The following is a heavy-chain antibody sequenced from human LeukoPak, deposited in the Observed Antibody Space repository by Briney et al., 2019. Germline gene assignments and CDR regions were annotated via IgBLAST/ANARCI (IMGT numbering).Heavy chain of an antibody. CDR3: ARAWSGIVGATGPFDI. J-gene: IGHJ3*02. V-gene: IGHV4-30-4*08. D-gene: IGHD1-26*01. Sequence: PSETLSLTCTVSGGSISSGDYYWSWIRQPPGKGLEWIGYIYYSGSTYYNPSLKSRVTISVDTSKNQFSLKLSSVTAADTAVYYCARAWSGIVGATGPFDIWGQGTMVTVSS. CDR1: GGSISSGDYY. CDR2: IYYSGST.